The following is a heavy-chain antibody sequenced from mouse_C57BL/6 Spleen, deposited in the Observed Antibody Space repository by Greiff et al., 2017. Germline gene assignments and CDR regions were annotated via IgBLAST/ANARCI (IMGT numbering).Heavy chain of an antibody. D-gene: IGHD2-5*01. CDR3: ARFDSKGYAMDY. V-gene: IGHV1-4*01. CDR2: INPSSGYT. Sequence: QVQLMESGAELARPGASVKMSCKASGYTFTSYTMHWVKQRPGQGLEWIGYINPSSGYTKYNQKFKDKATLTADKSSSTAYMQLSSLTSEDSAVYYCARFDSKGYAMDYWGQGTSVTVSS. CDR1: GYTFTSYT. J-gene: IGHJ4*01.